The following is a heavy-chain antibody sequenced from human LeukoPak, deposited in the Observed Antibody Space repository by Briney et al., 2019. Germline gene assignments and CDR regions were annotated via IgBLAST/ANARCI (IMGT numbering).Heavy chain of an antibody. D-gene: IGHD3-3*01. V-gene: IGHV4-61*02. CDR1: GVSMTIGGYY. CDR2: VFTSGKT. J-gene: IGHJ4*02. CDR3: AREVPVSLRFLEWENFDS. Sequence: SETLSLTCTVSGVSMTIGGYYWTWIQQPAGKGLEWLGRVFTSGKTDYNPSLKSRLTISLETSENQFSLKLTSVTAADTAVYFCAREVPVSLRFLEWENFDSWGQGALVTVSS.